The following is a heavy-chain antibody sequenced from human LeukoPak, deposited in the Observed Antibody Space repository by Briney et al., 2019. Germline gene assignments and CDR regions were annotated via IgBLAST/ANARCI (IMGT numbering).Heavy chain of an antibody. Sequence: GGSLRLSCAASGFIFSSYGMNWVRQAPGKGLDWVAFIRYDGYNKYYADSVKGRFTISRDDSKNTLYLQMNSLRADDTAVYYCARKLYSDNSHDAFDIWGQGTMVIVSS. D-gene: IGHD1-26*01. CDR1: GFIFSSYG. CDR3: ARKLYSDNSHDAFDI. V-gene: IGHV3-30*02. CDR2: IRYDGYNK. J-gene: IGHJ3*02.